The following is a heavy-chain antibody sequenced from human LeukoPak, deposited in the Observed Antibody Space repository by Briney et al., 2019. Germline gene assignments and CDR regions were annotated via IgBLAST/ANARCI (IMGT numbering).Heavy chain of an antibody. CDR2: IYYSGST. D-gene: IGHD6-19*01. J-gene: IGHJ5*02. CDR3: ARDRRPAVAGIEMGFDP. V-gene: IGHV4-31*03. CDR1: GGSISSGGYY. Sequence: SQTLSLTCTVSGGSISSGGYYWSWIRQHPGKGLEWIGYIYYSGSTYYNPSLKSRVTISVDTSKNQLSLKLSSVTAAGTAVYYCARDRRPAVAGIEMGFDPWGQGTLVTVSS.